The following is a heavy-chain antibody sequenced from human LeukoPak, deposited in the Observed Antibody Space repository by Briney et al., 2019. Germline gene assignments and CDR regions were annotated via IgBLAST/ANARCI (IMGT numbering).Heavy chain of an antibody. CDR2: IIPIFGTA. J-gene: IGHJ4*02. D-gene: IGHD2-15*01. Sequence: ASVKVSCKASGGTFSSYAISWVRQAPGQGLEWMGRIIPIFGTANYAQKFQGRVTITTDESTSTAYMELRSLRSDDTAVYYCATVEGGSYKYFDYWGQGTLVTVSS. V-gene: IGHV1-69*05. CDR3: ATVEGGSYKYFDY. CDR1: GGTFSSYA.